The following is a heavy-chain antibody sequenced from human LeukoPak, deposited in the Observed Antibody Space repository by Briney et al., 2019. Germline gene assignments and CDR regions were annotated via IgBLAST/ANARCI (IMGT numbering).Heavy chain of an antibody. CDR3: ARDYTGSYWAYFQY. D-gene: IGHD1-26*01. CDR2: ISVSNGNT. V-gene: IGHV1-18*01. J-gene: IGHJ1*01. Sequence: ASVKVSCKASGYTFTNYDISWVRQAPGQGLEWMGWISVSNGNTKYAQNLQGRVTMTTDTSTTTAYLELSSLRSDDTAVYYCARDYTGSYWAYFQYWGQGTLVTVSS. CDR1: GYTFTNYD.